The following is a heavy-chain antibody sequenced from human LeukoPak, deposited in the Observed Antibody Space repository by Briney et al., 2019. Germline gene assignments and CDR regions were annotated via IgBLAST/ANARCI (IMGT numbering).Heavy chain of an antibody. Sequence: SETLSLTCTVSGGSISSYYWSWIRQPPGKGLEWIGYIYYSGSTNYNPSLKSRVTISVDTSKNQFSLKLSSVTAVDTAVYYCARLSVVAAGSFDYWGQGTLVTVSS. J-gene: IGHJ4*02. CDR1: GGSISSYY. V-gene: IGHV4-59*08. CDR3: ARLSVVAAGSFDY. CDR2: IYYSGST. D-gene: IGHD2-15*01.